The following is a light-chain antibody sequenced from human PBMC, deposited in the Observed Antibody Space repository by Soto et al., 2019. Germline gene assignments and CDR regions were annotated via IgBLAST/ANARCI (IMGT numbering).Light chain of an antibody. Sequence: QSALTQPPSVSGSPGQSVTISCTGTSSDVGSYNRVSWYQQPPGTAPKLMIYEVSNRPSGVPDRFSGSKSGNTASLTNSGLQADDEADYYCSSYTSTSTLVFGGGTKLTVL. CDR3: SSYTSTSTLV. CDR2: EVS. J-gene: IGLJ2*01. CDR1: SSDVGSYNR. V-gene: IGLV2-18*02.